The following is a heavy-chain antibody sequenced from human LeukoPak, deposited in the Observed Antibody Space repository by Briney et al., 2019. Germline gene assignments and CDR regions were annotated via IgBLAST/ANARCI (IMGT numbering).Heavy chain of an antibody. V-gene: IGHV4-59*01. D-gene: IGHD2-2*01. Sequence: PSETLSLTCTVSGGSISSYYWSWIRQSPGKGLEWIGYIYYSGSTNYNPSLKSRVTISVDTSKNQFSLKLSSVTAADTAVYYCARERLFGVVPAAMPLFDYWGQGTLVTVSS. J-gene: IGHJ4*02. CDR1: GGSISSYY. CDR2: IYYSGST. CDR3: ARERLFGVVPAAMPLFDY.